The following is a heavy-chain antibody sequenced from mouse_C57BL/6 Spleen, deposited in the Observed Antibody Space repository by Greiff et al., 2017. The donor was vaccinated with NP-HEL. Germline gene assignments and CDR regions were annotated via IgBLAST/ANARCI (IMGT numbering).Heavy chain of an antibody. CDR3: ARGITTLEVDD. J-gene: IGHJ2*01. D-gene: IGHD2-4*01. V-gene: IGHV1-80*01. CDR2: IYPGDGGT. CDR1: GYAFSSYW. Sequence: QVQLKQSGAELVKPGASVKLSCKASGYAFSSYWMNWVKQRPGTGLEWIGQIYPGDGGTNYNGKFKGKATLTADKSSSTAYMQLSSLTSEDSAVYVGARGITTLEVDDWGQGTTLTVSS.